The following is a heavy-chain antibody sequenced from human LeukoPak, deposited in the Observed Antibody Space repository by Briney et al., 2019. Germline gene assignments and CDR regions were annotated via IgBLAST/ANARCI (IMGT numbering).Heavy chain of an antibody. Sequence: AASVKVSCKASGYTLTSYDINWVRQATGQGLEWMGWMNPNSGNTGYAQKFQGRVTMTRNTSISTAYMELSSLRSEDTAVYYCARLSAPRIAARPGDYWGQGTLVTVSS. CDR2: MNPNSGNT. CDR3: ARLSAPRIAARPGDY. J-gene: IGHJ4*02. D-gene: IGHD6-6*01. V-gene: IGHV1-8*01. CDR1: GYTLTSYD.